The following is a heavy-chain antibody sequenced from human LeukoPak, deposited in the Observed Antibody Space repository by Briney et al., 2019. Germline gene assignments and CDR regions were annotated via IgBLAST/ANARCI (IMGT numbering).Heavy chain of an antibody. CDR1: GYTFTSYG. D-gene: IGHD3-22*01. J-gene: IGHJ4*02. Sequence: ASVKVSCKASGYTFTSYGISWVRQAPGQGLEWMGWISAYNGNTNYAQKLQGRVTMTTDTSTSTAYMELRSLRSDDTAVYYCARAVGYYYDSSGAGNYWGQGTLVTASS. V-gene: IGHV1-18*01. CDR3: ARAVGYYYDSSGAGNY. CDR2: ISAYNGNT.